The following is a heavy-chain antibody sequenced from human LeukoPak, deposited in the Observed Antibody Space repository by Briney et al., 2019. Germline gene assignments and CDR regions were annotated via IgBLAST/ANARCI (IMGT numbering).Heavy chain of an antibody. CDR1: GFTFASYS. Sequence: GGSLRLSCAASGFTFASYSMNWVRQAPGKGLEWVSAISGSGGNTYYADSVKGRFTISRDNSKNTLYVQMNSLRVEDTAVYYCAKDPGGSGSHYFDSWGQGTLVTVSS. CDR2: ISGSGGNT. CDR3: AKDPGGSGSHYFDS. J-gene: IGHJ4*02. D-gene: IGHD1-26*01. V-gene: IGHV3-23*01.